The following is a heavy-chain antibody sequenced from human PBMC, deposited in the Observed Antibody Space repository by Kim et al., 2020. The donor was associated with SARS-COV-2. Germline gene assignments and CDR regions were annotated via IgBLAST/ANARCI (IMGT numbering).Heavy chain of an antibody. J-gene: IGHJ4*02. CDR2: IIPIFGTA. V-gene: IGHV1-69*13. CDR3: AREDDYGGTPVDY. Sequence: SVKVSCKASGGTFSSYAISWVRQAPGQGLEWMGGIIPIFGTANYAQKFQGRVTITADESTSTAYMELSSLRSEDTAVYYCAREDDYGGTPVDYWGQGTLVTVSS. CDR1: GGTFSSYA. D-gene: IGHD4-17*01.